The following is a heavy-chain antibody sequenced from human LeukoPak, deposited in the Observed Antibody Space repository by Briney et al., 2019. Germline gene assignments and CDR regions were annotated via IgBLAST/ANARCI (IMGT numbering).Heavy chain of an antibody. J-gene: IGHJ3*02. D-gene: IGHD2-15*01. CDR1: GFRFGGFW. CDR3: TRDVRVAYDI. CDR2: INQDGSEK. V-gene: IGHV3-7*01. Sequence: PGGSLRLSCEASGFRFGGFWMDWVRQAPGKGPERVANINQDGSEKLYVDSVKGRFTISRDNAKNSLYLQMNRLRVEDTAVYYCTRDVRVAYDIWGHGTMVTVSS.